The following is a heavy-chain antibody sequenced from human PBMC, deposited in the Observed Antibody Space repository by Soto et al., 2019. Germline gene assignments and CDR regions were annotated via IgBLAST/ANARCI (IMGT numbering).Heavy chain of an antibody. CDR2: ISGSGGST. D-gene: IGHD6-19*01. J-gene: IGHJ4*02. Sequence: EVQLLESGGGLVQPGGSLRLSCAASGFTFSSYAMSWVRQAPGKGLEWVSAISGSGGSTYYADSVKGRFTISRDNSKNPLYLQMNSLRAEDTAVYYCAVLTIKWQWLVSTWGQGTLVTVSS. CDR3: AVLTIKWQWLVST. V-gene: IGHV3-23*01. CDR1: GFTFSSYA.